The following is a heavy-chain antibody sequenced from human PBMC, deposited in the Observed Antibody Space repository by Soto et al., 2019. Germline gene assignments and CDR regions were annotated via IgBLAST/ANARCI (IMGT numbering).Heavy chain of an antibody. D-gene: IGHD3-10*02. J-gene: IGHJ1*01. V-gene: IGHV3-30-3*01. CDR2: ISYDGSNK. Sequence: QVQLVESGGGVVQPGRSLRLSCAASGFTFSSYAMHWVRQAPGKGLEWVAVISYDGSNKYYADSVKGRFTISRDNSKNPLYLQMNSLRAEDTAVYYCARDGEDAPRITMLAAPEHFQHWGQGTLVTVSS. CDR1: GFTFSSYA. CDR3: ARDGEDAPRITMLAAPEHFQH.